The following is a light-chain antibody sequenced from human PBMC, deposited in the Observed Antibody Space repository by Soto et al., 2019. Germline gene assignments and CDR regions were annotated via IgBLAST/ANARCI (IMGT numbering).Light chain of an antibody. Sequence: QSVLTQPPSASGSPGQSVAISCTGTSSDVGGYNYVSWYQQHPGKAPKLMIYEVNKRPSGVPDRFSGSKSGNTPSLTVSGLKAVDEADYYCSSYAGSSNVFGTATKVTVL. CDR1: SSDVGGYNY. CDR3: SSYAGSSNV. V-gene: IGLV2-8*01. J-gene: IGLJ1*01. CDR2: EVN.